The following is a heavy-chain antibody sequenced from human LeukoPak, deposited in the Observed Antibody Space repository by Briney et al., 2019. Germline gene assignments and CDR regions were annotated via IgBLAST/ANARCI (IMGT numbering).Heavy chain of an antibody. V-gene: IGHV3-21*01. D-gene: IGHD4-23*01. CDR2: ISRSSTYI. J-gene: IGHJ4*02. CDR3: ARDYDEMTTVVAPNNY. CDR1: GFTFSSYT. Sequence: PGGSLTLSCAAPGFTFSSYTMNWVRQAPGKGLEWVSSISRSSTYIYYADSVKGRFTISRDNARNSLYLQVNSLRGEDTAVYYCARDYDEMTTVVAPNNYWGQGTLVTVSS.